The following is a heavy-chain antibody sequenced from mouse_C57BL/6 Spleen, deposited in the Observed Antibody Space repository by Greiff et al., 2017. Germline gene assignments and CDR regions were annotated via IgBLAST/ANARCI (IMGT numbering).Heavy chain of an antibody. CDR3: ARKDDYDEAMDY. V-gene: IGHV1-20*01. D-gene: IGHD2-4*01. Sequence: VHVKQSGPELVKPGDSVKISCKASGYSFTGYFMNWVMQSHGKSLEWIGRINPYNGDTFYNQKFKGKATLTVDKSSSTAHMELRSLTSEDSAVYYCARKDDYDEAMDYWGQGTSVTVSS. J-gene: IGHJ4*01. CDR1: GYSFTGYF. CDR2: INPYNGDT.